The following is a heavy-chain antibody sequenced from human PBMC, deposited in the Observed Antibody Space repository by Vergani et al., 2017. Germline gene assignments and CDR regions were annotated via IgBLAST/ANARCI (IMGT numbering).Heavy chain of an antibody. Sequence: QVQLVESEGGVVQPGRSLTLSCVASGFTFRSHGMHWVRQAPGKGLEWVAVIWYDGSNKYYGDSVKGRFTISRDNSKNTLYLQMNSLGVEDTAVYYCARWGNEKRLDSWGQGTLVTVSS. CDR2: IWYDGSNK. J-gene: IGHJ5*01. CDR1: GFTFRSHG. V-gene: IGHV3-33*01. D-gene: IGHD1-1*01. CDR3: ARWGNEKRLDS.